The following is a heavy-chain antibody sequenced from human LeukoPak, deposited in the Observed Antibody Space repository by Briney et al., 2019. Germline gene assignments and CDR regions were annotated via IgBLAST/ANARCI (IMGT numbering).Heavy chain of an antibody. D-gene: IGHD5-12*01. J-gene: IGHJ6*03. CDR3: ARDGVATSPYYYYYYYMDV. V-gene: IGHV1-69*13. Sequence: GASVKVSCKASGCTFSSYAISWVRQAPGQGLEWMGGIIPIFGTANYAQKFQGRVTITADESTSTDYMELSSLRSEDTAVYYCARDGVATSPYYYYYYYMDVWGKGTTVTVSS. CDR1: GCTFSSYA. CDR2: IIPIFGTA.